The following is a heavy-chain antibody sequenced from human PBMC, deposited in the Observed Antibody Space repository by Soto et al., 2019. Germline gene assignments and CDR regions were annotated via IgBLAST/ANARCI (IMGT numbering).Heavy chain of an antibody. J-gene: IGHJ6*02. CDR2: IYYSGST. CDR1: GGSISSSSYY. Sequence: SETLSLTCTVSGGSISSSSYYWGWIRQPPGKGLEWIGSIYYSGSTYYNPSLKSRVTRSVDTSKNQFSLKLSSLTAADKAVYYCVRRLYYDSRGFEGGGMDAWGQGPTVT. D-gene: IGHD3-22*01. V-gene: IGHV4-39*01. CDR3: VRRLYYDSRGFEGGGMDA.